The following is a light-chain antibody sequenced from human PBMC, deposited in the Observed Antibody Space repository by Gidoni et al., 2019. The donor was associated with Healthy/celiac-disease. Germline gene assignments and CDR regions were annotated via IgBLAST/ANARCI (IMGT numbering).Light chain of an antibody. CDR3: MQARQTPFT. Sequence: DIVMTQSPLSQPVTPGEPASISCRSSQSLLHGNGYNYLDWYLQKPGQSPQLLIYLGSNRASGVPDRFSGSGSGTDFTPKISRVEAEDVGTYYCMQARQTPFTFGGGTKVEIK. V-gene: IGKV2-28*01. J-gene: IGKJ4*01. CDR1: QSLLHGNGYNY. CDR2: LGS.